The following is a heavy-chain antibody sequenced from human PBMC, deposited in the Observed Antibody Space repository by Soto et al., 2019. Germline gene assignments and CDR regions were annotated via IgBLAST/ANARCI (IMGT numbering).Heavy chain of an antibody. CDR1: GFTFSSYA. V-gene: IGHV3-23*01. Sequence: GGSLRLSCAASGFTFSSYAMSWVRQAPGKGLEWVSAISGTGTTTYYAESVKGRFTISRDNSKNTLSLQMNSLRAEDTAVFYCAKFSYYYDRSGYYLDSWCQGTLVTVSS. D-gene: IGHD3-22*01. CDR2: ISGTGTTT. J-gene: IGHJ4*02. CDR3: AKFSYYYDRSGYYLDS.